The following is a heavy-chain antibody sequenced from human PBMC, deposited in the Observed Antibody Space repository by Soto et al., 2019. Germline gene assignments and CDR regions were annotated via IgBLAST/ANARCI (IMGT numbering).Heavy chain of an antibody. J-gene: IGHJ4*02. D-gene: IGHD6-6*01. CDR1: GGSISSYY. CDR2: IYYSGST. V-gene: IGHV4-59*01. Sequence: SETLSLTCTVSGGSISSYYWSWIRQPPGKGLEWIGYIYYSGSTNYNPSLKSRVTISVDTSKNQFSLKLSSVTAADTAVYYCAKDHLYIAARLDYWGQGTLVTVSS. CDR3: AKDHLYIAARLDY.